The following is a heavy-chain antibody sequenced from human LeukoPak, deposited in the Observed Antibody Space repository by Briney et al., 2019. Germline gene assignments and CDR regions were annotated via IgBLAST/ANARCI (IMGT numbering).Heavy chain of an antibody. CDR1: GFTVSSNY. CDR2: IYSGGST. J-gene: IGHJ4*02. D-gene: IGHD6-19*01. Sequence: GGSLRLSCAASGFTVSSNYMSWVRQAPGKGLEWVSVIYSGGSTYYADSVKGRFTISRDNSKNTLYLQMNSLRAEDTAVYYCSASNIAVAGTFDYWGQGTLVTASS. V-gene: IGHV3-53*01. CDR3: SASNIAVAGTFDY.